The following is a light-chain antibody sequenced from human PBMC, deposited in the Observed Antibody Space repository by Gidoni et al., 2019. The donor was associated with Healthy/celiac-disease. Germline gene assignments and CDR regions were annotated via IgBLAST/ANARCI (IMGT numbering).Light chain of an antibody. CDR3: SSYAGSNNLV. CDR2: EVS. V-gene: IGLV2-8*01. J-gene: IGLJ2*01. Sequence: QSALTQPPSASGSPGQSVTISCPGTSSDVGGYNYVSWYHQHPGKAPKLMIYEVSKRPSGVPDRFFGSKSGNTASLTVSGLQAEDEADYYCSSYAGSNNLVFGGGTKLTVL. CDR1: SSDVGGYNY.